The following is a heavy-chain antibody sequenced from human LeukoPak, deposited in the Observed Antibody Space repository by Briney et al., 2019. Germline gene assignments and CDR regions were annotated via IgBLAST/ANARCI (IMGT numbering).Heavy chain of an antibody. CDR3: ARDLILTGYYGDYYYYYGMDV. J-gene: IGHJ6*02. D-gene: IGHD3-9*01. CDR2: IYHGGST. Sequence: PSETLSLTCAVSGGSISSGGYSWSWIRQPPGKGLEWIGYIYHGGSTCYNPSLKSRVTILVDRSKNQFSLKLSSVTAADTAVYYCARDLILTGYYGDYYYYYGMDVWGQGTTVTVSS. CDR1: GGSISSGGYS. V-gene: IGHV4-30-2*01.